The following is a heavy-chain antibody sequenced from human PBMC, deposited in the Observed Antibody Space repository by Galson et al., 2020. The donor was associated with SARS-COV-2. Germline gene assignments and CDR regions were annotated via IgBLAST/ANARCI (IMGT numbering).Heavy chain of an antibody. CDR2: IKQDGSEK. CDR1: GFTFSSYW. D-gene: IGHD2-21*01. CDR3: ASLRKTGRVVIALSYFDY. V-gene: IGHV3-7*01. Sequence: GGSLRLSCAASGFTFSSYWMSWVRQAPGKGLEWVANIKQDGSEKYYVDSVKGRFTISRDNAKNSLYLQMNSLRAEDTAVYYCASLRKTGRVVIALSYFDYWGQGTLVTVSS. J-gene: IGHJ4*02.